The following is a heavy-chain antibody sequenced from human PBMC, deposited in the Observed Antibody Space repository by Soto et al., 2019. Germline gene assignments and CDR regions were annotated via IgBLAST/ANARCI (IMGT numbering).Heavy chain of an antibody. CDR3: VSQRTTVRTQAYFDY. D-gene: IGHD4-4*01. V-gene: IGHV4-39*01. CDR2: VYYRGRS. CDR1: GGSVTNSSYY. Sequence: SETLSLTCTVSGGSVTNSSYYWGWIRQSPGKGLEWIGSVYYRGRSYSKSSVKSRVTISVDTSKNQFSLNLNSVTASDTAVYFSVSQRTTVRTQAYFDYWGPGAMDTVSS. J-gene: IGHJ4*02.